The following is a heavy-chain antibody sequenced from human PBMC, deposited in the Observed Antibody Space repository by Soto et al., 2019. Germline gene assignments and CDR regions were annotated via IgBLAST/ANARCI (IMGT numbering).Heavy chain of an antibody. CDR3: TTDSPIGVRGVIITSYYYYGMDV. Sequence: GGSLRLSCAASGFTFSNALMNWVRQAPGKGLEWVGRIKSKTDGGTTDYAAPVKGRFTISRDDSKNTLYLQMNSLKTEDTAVYYCTTDSPIGVRGVIITSYYYYGMDVWGQGTTVTVSS. CDR2: IKSKTDGGTT. V-gene: IGHV3-15*07. D-gene: IGHD3-10*01. CDR1: GFTFSNAL. J-gene: IGHJ6*02.